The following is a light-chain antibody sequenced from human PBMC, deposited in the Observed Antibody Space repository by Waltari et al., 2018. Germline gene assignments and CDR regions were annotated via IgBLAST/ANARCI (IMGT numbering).Light chain of an antibody. CDR2: ENS. J-gene: IGLJ7*01. CDR1: SSTIGYTY. V-gene: IGLV1-51*02. Sequence: QSVLTHPPSVSAATGPRVPITCPGGSSTIGYTYVSWYRQFPGTAPKLLIYENSERPSGIPGRFSGSKSGTSATLDITGLQAGDEADYYCGTWDSSLSGAVFGGGTHLTVL. CDR3: GTWDSSLSGAV.